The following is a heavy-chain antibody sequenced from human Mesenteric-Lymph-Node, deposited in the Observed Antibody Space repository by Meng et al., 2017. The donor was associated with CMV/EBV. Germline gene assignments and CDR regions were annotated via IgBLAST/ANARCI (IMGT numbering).Heavy chain of an antibody. D-gene: IGHD3-3*01. Sequence: GESLKISCVASGFTFSSYAMSWVRLAPGKGLEWVSAISGSGGSTYYADSVKGWFTISRDNSKNTLYLQMNSLRAEDTAVYYCAKGANYDFWSGYCIDYWGQGTLVTVSS. CDR3: AKGANYDFWSGYCIDY. V-gene: IGHV3-23*01. CDR1: GFTFSSYA. CDR2: ISGSGGST. J-gene: IGHJ4*02.